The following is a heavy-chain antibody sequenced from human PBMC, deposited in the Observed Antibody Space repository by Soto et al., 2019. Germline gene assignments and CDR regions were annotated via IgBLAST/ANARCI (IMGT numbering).Heavy chain of an antibody. CDR2: ISISGSTI. CDR3: ARVSGRRTTGTQAPDD. V-gene: IGHV3-11*01. Sequence: LAWATSGFTFSDYYMSWIRQAPGKGPEWVSYISISGSTIYYADLVKDRLTISRDNAKNSLYLQMKSQRAGDTAAYYCARVSGRRTTGTQAPDDWGQGKLVTVSS. J-gene: IGHJ4*02. CDR1: GFTFSDYY. D-gene: IGHD1-1*01.